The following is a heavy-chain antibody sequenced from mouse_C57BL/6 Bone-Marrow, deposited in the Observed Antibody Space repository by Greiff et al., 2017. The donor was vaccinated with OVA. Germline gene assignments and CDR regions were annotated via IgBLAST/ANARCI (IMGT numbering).Heavy chain of an antibody. Sequence: VQLQQSGAELVRPGASVKLSCTASGFNIKDDYMHWVKQRPEQGLEWIGWIDPENGDTEYASKFQGKATITADTSSNTAYLQLSSLTAEDTAVYYYTSCGNFDYWGQGTTLTVSS. V-gene: IGHV14-4*01. D-gene: IGHD1-1*02. CDR2: IDPENGDT. J-gene: IGHJ2*01. CDR1: GFNIKDDY. CDR3: TSCGNFDY.